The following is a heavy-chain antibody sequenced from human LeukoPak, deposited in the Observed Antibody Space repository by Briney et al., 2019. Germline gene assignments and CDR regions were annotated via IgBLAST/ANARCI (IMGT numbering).Heavy chain of an antibody. Sequence: GGSLRLSCAASGFTFSSYAMSWARQAPGKGLEWVSVISGSGGSTYYADSVKGRFTISRDNSKNTLYLQMNSLRADDTAVYYCAKLMTTVTKNDYWGQGTLVTVSS. D-gene: IGHD4-17*01. CDR1: GFTFSSYA. J-gene: IGHJ4*02. CDR2: ISGSGGST. V-gene: IGHV3-23*01. CDR3: AKLMTTVTKNDY.